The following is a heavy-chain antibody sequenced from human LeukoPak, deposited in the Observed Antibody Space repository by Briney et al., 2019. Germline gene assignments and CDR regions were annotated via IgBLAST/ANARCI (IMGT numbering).Heavy chain of an antibody. Sequence: PSETLSLTCAVYGGSFSGYYWSWIRQPPGEGLEWIGEINHSGSTNYNPSLKSRVTISVDTSKNQFSLRLSSVTAADTAVYYCARGQFTGYSRGGFDYWGQGTLVTVSS. J-gene: IGHJ4*02. CDR2: INHSGST. D-gene: IGHD6-13*01. CDR1: GGSFSGYY. V-gene: IGHV4-34*01. CDR3: ARGQFTGYSRGGFDY.